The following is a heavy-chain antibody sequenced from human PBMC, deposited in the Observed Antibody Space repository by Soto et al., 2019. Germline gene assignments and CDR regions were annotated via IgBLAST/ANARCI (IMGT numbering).Heavy chain of an antibody. Sequence: GASVKVSCKASGYTFRSYGISWVRQAPGQGLEWMGWISGYNGNTHYSQKFQGKVTMTTDTSTSTAYMELRNLRSDDTAVYYCATITVTTFGWFDPWGQGTLVTVSS. CDR3: ATITVTTFGWFDP. V-gene: IGHV1-18*01. CDR2: ISGYNGNT. J-gene: IGHJ5*02. D-gene: IGHD4-17*01. CDR1: GYTFRSYG.